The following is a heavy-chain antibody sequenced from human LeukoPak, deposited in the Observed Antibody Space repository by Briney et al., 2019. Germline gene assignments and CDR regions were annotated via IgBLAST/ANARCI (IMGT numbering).Heavy chain of an antibody. D-gene: IGHD5-12*01. CDR2: IYYSGST. Sequence: SEILSLTCTVSGGSVSSSSYYWSWIRQPPGKGLEWIGYIYYSGSTNYSPSLKSRVTISPDTTKNQFSLRLSSVTAADTAVYYCARLDGAYDSLYFDYWGQGSLVTVSS. CDR1: GGSVSSSSYY. J-gene: IGHJ4*02. V-gene: IGHV4-61*01. CDR3: ARLDGAYDSLYFDY.